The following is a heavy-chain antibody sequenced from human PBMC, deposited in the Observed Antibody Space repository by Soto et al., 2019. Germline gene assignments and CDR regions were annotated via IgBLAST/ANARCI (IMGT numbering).Heavy chain of an antibody. CDR1: GGSISSYY. CDR3: ARNTGYCSGGSCYPGWFDP. V-gene: IGHV4-4*07. Sequence: PSETLSLTCTVSGGSISSYYWSWIRQPAGKGLEWIGRIYTSGSTNYNPSLKSRVTMSVDTSKNQFSLKLSSVTAADTAVYYCARNTGYCSGGSCYPGWFDPWGQGTLVTVSS. D-gene: IGHD2-15*01. CDR2: IYTSGST. J-gene: IGHJ5*02.